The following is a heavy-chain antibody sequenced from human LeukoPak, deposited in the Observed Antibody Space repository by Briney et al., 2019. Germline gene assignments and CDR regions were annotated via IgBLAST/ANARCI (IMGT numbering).Heavy chain of an antibody. Sequence: GGSLRLSCAASGFTVSSNYMSWVRQAPGKGLEWVSVIYSGGSTYYADSVKGRFTISRDNSKNTLYLQMNSLRAEDTAVYYCAAETAAAGTFGRFDYWGQGTLVTVSS. CDR1: GFTVSSNY. D-gene: IGHD6-13*01. J-gene: IGHJ4*02. CDR3: AAETAAAGTFGRFDY. V-gene: IGHV3-53*01. CDR2: IYSGGST.